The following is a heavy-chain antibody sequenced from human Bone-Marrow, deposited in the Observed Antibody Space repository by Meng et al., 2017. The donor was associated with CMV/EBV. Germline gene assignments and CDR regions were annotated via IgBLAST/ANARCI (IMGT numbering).Heavy chain of an antibody. D-gene: IGHD3-3*01. CDR2: IKQDGSEK. CDR1: GFTCSSYR. J-gene: IGHJ6*02. Sequence: GASLKISCAASGFTCSSYRMSWVRQAPGKMLEWVANIKQDGSEKYYVDSVKGRFTIARENAKNSLYLQMNSLRAENTAVYYCARDGPKITMFGVVTYRMEVQGQGTTVTVSS. V-gene: IGHV3-7*01. CDR3: ARDGPKITMFGVVTYRMEV.